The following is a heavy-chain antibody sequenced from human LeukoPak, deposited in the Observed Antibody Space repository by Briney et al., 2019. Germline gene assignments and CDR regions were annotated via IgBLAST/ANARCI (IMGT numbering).Heavy chain of an antibody. CDR2: INPSGGST. V-gene: IGHV1-46*01. Sequence: ASVKVSCKASGYTFTSYYMHWVRQAPGQGLEWMGIINPSGGSTSYAQKFQGRVTMTRDMSTSTVYMELSSLRSEDTAVHYCARKSVAGSSGYGAFDIWGQGTMVTVSS. CDR1: GYTFTSYY. CDR3: ARKSVAGSSGYGAFDI. D-gene: IGHD3-22*01. J-gene: IGHJ3*02.